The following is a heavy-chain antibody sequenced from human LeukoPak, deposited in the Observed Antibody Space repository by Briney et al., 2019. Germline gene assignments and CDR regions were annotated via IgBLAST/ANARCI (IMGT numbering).Heavy chain of an antibody. J-gene: IGHJ6*02. CDR2: IRKKANRYTT. D-gene: IGHD3-16*01. CDR1: GFSFSDHY. CDR3: ARGGGLDV. Sequence: GGSLRLSCAASGFSFSDHYMDWVRQAPGKGLEWVGRIRKKANRYTTEYAASVKGRFTISRDDSKNSLYLQMSNLRAEDTAVYFCARGGGLDVWGQGATVTVSS. V-gene: IGHV3-72*01.